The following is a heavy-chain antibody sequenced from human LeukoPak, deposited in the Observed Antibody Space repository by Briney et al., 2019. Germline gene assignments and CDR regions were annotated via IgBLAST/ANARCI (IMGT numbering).Heavy chain of an antibody. J-gene: IGHJ3*02. Sequence: GKSLTLSCAASGCTFSSYCMSWVRQAPGKGLEWVANIKQGGSEKYKLDFVKGRLSIARDNAKNSLSLQINSLRAEDTAVYYCAIQGYYDYRRGYYNAFDIWGQGTMVTVSS. CDR1: GCTFSSYC. V-gene: IGHV3-7*01. D-gene: IGHD3-3*01. CDR3: AIQGYYDYRRGYYNAFDI. CDR2: IKQGGSEK.